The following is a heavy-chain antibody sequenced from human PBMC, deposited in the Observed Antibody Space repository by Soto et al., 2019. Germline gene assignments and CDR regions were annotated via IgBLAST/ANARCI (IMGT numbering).Heavy chain of an antibody. D-gene: IGHD3-22*01. CDR2: IYSGGST. Sequence: EVQLVESGGGLNQHGGSLRLSCAASGFTVSSNYMSWVRQAPGKGLEWVSVIYSGGSTYYADSVKGRFTISRDNSKNTLYLQMNSLRAEDTAVYYCARGYYDSSGYPGAFDIWGQGTMVTVSS. CDR3: ARGYYDSSGYPGAFDI. CDR1: GFTVSSNY. J-gene: IGHJ3*02. V-gene: IGHV3-53*01.